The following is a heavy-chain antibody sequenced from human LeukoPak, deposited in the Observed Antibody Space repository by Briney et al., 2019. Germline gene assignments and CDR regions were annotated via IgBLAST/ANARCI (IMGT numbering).Heavy chain of an antibody. D-gene: IGHD6-19*01. V-gene: IGHV5-51*01. J-gene: IGHJ4*02. CDR2: IYPSDSET. CDR1: GYIFTTYW. Sequence: KFGASLQISCKGSGYIFTTYWIGWVRQLPGKGLEWMGIIYPSDSETKYSPSFQGQVTISADKSVNTAYLQWSSLKASDTAMYYCARHYTAVAAFDSWGQGTLVTVSS. CDR3: ARHYTAVAAFDS.